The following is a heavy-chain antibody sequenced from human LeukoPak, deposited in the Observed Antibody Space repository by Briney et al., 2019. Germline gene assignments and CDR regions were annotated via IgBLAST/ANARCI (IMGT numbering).Heavy chain of an antibody. D-gene: IGHD3-10*01. Sequence: GGSLRPSCAASGFTFSSYSMNWVRQAPGKGLEWVSSISSSSSYICYADSVKGRFTISRDNAKNSLYLQMNSLRAEDTAVYYCARAGITMVRGVITHWGQGTLVTVSS. V-gene: IGHV3-21*01. CDR2: ISSSSSYI. J-gene: IGHJ4*02. CDR3: ARAGITMVRGVITH. CDR1: GFTFSSYS.